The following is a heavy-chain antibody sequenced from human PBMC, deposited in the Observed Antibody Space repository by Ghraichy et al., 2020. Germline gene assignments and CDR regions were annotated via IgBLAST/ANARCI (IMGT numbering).Heavy chain of an antibody. CDR1: GGTFSSYA. J-gene: IGHJ4*02. Sequence: SVKVSCKASGGTFSSYAISWVRQAPGQGLEWMGGIIPIFGTANYAQKFQGRVTITADESTSTAYMELSSLRSEDTAVYYCARELTSNILTGPIDYWGQGTLVTVSS. V-gene: IGHV1-69*13. D-gene: IGHD3-9*01. CDR2: IIPIFGTA. CDR3: ARELTSNILTGPIDY.